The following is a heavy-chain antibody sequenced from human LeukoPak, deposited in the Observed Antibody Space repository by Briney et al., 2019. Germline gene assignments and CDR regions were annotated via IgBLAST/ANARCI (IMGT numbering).Heavy chain of an antibody. Sequence: PGGSLRLSCAASGFTFSSYGMHWVRQAPGKGLEWVAFIRYDGSNKYYADSVKGRFTISRDNSKNTLYLQMNSLRTEDTAVYYCASDPTMAFDYWGQGTLVTVSS. CDR3: ASDPTMAFDY. CDR2: IRYDGSNK. CDR1: GFTFSSYG. J-gene: IGHJ4*02. D-gene: IGHD3-10*01. V-gene: IGHV3-30*02.